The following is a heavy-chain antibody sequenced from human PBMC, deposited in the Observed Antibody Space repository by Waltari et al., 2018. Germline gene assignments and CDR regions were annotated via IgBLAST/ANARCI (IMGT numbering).Heavy chain of an antibody. CDR1: GFIFRRYS. Sequence: EVQLVESGGGWVQPGRSLRLSCEASGFIFRRYSMSWVREVPGKGLEWVSYISATSATISYADSVKGRFTISRDNAKNSLYLQMHGLSAEDTATYFCARDGTATGGKEYFQHCGQGTLVTVSS. D-gene: IGHD6-13*01. V-gene: IGHV3-48*01. CDR3: ARDGTATGGKEYFQH. J-gene: IGHJ1*01. CDR2: ISATSATI.